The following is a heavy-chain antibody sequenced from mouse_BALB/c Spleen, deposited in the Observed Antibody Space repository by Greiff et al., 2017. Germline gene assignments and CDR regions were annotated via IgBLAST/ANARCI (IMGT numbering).Heavy chain of an antibody. V-gene: IGHV1-54*01. D-gene: IGHD1-1*01. CDR1: GYAFTNYL. Sequence: QVQLQQSGAELVRPGTSVKVSCKASGYAFTNYLIEWVKQRPGQGLEWIGVINPGSGGTNYNEKFKDKATLTADKSSSTAYMQLSSLTSEDSAVYYCASYYGSSYEGYWGQGTTLTVSS. CDR3: ASYYGSSYEGY. J-gene: IGHJ2*01. CDR2: INPGSGGT.